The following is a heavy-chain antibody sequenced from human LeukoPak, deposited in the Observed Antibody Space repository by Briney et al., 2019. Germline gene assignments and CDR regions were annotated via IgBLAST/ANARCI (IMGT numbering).Heavy chain of an antibody. CDR1: GFTFSSYG. J-gene: IGHJ4*02. CDR2: IRYDGSNK. Sequence: PGGSLRLSCAASGFTFSSYGMHWVRQAPGKGLEWVAFIRYDGSNKYYADSVKGRFTISRDNSKNTLYLQMNSLRAEDTALYYCAKDPAERRNPPVYYFDYWGQGTLVTVSS. CDR3: AKDPAERRNPPVYYFDY. V-gene: IGHV3-30*02.